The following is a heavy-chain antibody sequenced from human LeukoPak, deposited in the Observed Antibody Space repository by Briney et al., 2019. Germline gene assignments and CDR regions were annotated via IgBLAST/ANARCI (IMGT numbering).Heavy chain of an antibody. CDR3: ARGRELGISSWYSDL. D-gene: IGHD7-27*01. J-gene: IGHJ2*01. CDR2: IYYSGST. V-gene: IGHV4-59*01. Sequence: PSETLSLTCTVSGGSISSYYLSWIRQPPGKGLEWIGYIYYSGSTNYNPSLKSRVTISVDTSKNQFSLKLSSVTAADTAVYYCARGRELGISSWYSDLWGRGTLVTVS. CDR1: GGSISSYY.